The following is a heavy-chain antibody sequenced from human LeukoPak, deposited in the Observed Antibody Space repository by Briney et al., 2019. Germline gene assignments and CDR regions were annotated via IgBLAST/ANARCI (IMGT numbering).Heavy chain of an antibody. CDR2: ISGSGGST. Sequence: RTGGSLRLSCGASGFTFTTYAMTWVRQAPGKGLEWVSAISGSGGSTYYADSVKGRFTISRDNSKNTLYLQMNSLRAEDTAVYYCARDPRIVYDSSGFPGQFDPWGQGTLVTVSS. D-gene: IGHD3-22*01. CDR1: GFTFTTYA. J-gene: IGHJ5*02. V-gene: IGHV3-23*01. CDR3: ARDPRIVYDSSGFPGQFDP.